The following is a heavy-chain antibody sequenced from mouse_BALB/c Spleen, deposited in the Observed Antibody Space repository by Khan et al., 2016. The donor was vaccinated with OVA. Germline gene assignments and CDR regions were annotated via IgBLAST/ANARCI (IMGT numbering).Heavy chain of an antibody. CDR3: ARGNYYGYYFDY. CDR2: ISYSGVT. J-gene: IGHJ2*02. D-gene: IGHD1-1*01. V-gene: IGHV3-2*02. CDR1: GYSITSGYA. Sequence: EVQLVETGPGLVKPSQSLSLTCTVTGYSITSGYAWNWNRQFPGNKLEWMGYISYSGVTSYTPSLKSRTTITRDTSKNQFFLQLNSVTTEDTATYYCARGNYYGYYFDYWGQGTSLTVSS.